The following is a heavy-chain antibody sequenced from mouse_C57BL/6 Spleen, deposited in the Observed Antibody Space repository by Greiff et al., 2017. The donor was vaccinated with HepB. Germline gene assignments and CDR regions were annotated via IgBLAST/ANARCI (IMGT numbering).Heavy chain of an antibody. D-gene: IGHD1-1*01. J-gene: IGHJ4*01. V-gene: IGHV1-15*01. CDR2: IDPETGGT. Sequence: QAQLQQSGAELVRSGASVTLSCKASGYTFTDYEMHWVKQTPVHGLEWIGAIDPETGGTAYNQKFKGKAILTADKSSSTAYMVLRSLTSEDSAVYYCTRSGTTVVATMDYAMDYWGQGTSGTVSS. CDR1: GYTFTDYE. CDR3: TRSGTTVVATMDYAMDY.